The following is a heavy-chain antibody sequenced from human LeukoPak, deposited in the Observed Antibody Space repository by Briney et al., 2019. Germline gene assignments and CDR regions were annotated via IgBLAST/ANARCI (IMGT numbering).Heavy chain of an antibody. Sequence: PGGSLRLSCAASGFTFSSYGMHWVRQAPGKGLEWVAVIWYDGSNKYYADSVKGRFTISRDNSKNTLYLQMNSLRAEDTAVYCCARRAGYSYGALPDYWGQGTLVTVSS. CDR3: ARRAGYSYGALPDY. CDR2: IWYDGSNK. CDR1: GFTFSSYG. V-gene: IGHV3-33*01. D-gene: IGHD5-18*01. J-gene: IGHJ4*02.